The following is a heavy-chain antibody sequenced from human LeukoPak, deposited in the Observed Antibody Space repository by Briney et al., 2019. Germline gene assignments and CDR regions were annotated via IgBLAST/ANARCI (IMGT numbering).Heavy chain of an antibody. CDR1: GFTFSSYG. CDR2: VRYDGSNK. J-gene: IGHJ6*03. D-gene: IGHD3-9*01. V-gene: IGHV3-30*02. Sequence: PGGSLRLSCAASGFTFSSYGMHWVRQAPGKGLEWVAFVRYDGSNKYYADSVKGRFTISRDNSNNTLYLQMNSLRPDDTAVYYCAKTGSRGGTFRHSYFYYYMDVWGEGTKVTISS. CDR3: AKTGSRGGTFRHSYFYYYMDV.